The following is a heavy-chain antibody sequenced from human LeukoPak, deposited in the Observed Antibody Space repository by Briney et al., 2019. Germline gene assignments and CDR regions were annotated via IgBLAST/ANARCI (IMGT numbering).Heavy chain of an antibody. D-gene: IGHD3-10*01. CDR2: MDNFGYK. CDR3: AGGPYYGSGSRPSYFDY. V-gene: IGHV3-53*01. J-gene: IGHJ4*02. CDR1: GLSVNNNY. Sequence: PGGSLRLSCVASGLSVNNNYTNWVRQAPGKGLEWVSLMDNFGYKYYADSVKGRFTISRDSSENTLYLQVNSLRAEDTAVYYCAGGPYYGSGSRPSYFDYWGQGTLVTVSS.